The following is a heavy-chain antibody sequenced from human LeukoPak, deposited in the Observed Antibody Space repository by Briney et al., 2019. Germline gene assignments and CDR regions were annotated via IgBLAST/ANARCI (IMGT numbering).Heavy chain of an antibody. Sequence: PGGSLRLSCEASGFTFSGYWMHWVRQAPGKGLVWVSRMSSVSTRSSHADSVKGRFTISRDNAKKMVYLQMNSLRVEDSAVYYCAAGPSSNGHQLPYWGQGTLVTVSS. CDR2: MSSVSTRS. CDR3: AAGPSSNGHQLPY. J-gene: IGHJ4*02. CDR1: GFTFSGYW. V-gene: IGHV3-74*01. D-gene: IGHD4-11*01.